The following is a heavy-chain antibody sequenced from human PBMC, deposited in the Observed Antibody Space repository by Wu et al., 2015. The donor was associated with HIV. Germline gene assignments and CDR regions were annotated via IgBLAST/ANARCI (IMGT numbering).Heavy chain of an antibody. CDR1: GYIFTSYD. D-gene: IGHD3/OR15-3a*01. J-gene: IGHJ6*02. Sequence: QVQLVQSGAEVKKPGASVKVSCKTSGYIFTSYDINWVRQATGQGLEWMGWMNPYSGNPGYVQKFQGRVTMTRNVSTNTAYMELGSLRPDDTAVYYCARTRNYYFGMDVWGQGTTVTVSS. CDR2: MNPYSGNP. V-gene: IGHV1-8*01. CDR3: ARTRNYYFGMDV.